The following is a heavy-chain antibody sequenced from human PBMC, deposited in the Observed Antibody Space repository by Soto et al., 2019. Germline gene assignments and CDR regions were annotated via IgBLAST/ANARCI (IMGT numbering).Heavy chain of an antibody. CDR2: IWYDGSNK. Sequence: QVQLVESGGGVVQPGRSLRLSCAASGFTFSSYGMHWVRQAPGKGLEWVAVIWYDGSNKYYADSVKGRFTISRDNSKNTLYLQMNSLRAEDTAVYDCARDDDSRAYWVWGQGTLVTVSS. D-gene: IGHD3-22*01. CDR3: ARDDDSRAYWV. J-gene: IGHJ4*02. V-gene: IGHV3-33*01. CDR1: GFTFSSYG.